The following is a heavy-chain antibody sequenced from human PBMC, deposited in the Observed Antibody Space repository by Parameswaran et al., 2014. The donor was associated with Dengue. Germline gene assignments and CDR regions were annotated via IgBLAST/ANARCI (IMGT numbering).Heavy chain of an antibody. D-gene: IGHD6-19*01. CDR2: IFSNDEK. CDR1: G. CDR3: ARIGYSSGWYEEDWFDP. V-gene: IGHV2-26*01. J-gene: IGHJ5*02. Sequence: GARWIRQPPGKALEWLAHIFSNDEKSYSTSLKSRLTISKDTSKSQVVLTMTNMDPVDTATYYCARIGYSSGWYEEDWFDPWGQGTLVTVSS.